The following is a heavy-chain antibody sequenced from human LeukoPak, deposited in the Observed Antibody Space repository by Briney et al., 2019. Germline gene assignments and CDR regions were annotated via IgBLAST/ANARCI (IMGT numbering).Heavy chain of an antibody. V-gene: IGHV4-34*01. D-gene: IGHD3-10*01. CDR3: ARVPHYYFGYGCFDP. CDR2: INHSGST. Sequence: SETLSLTCAVYGGSFSGYYWSWIRQPPGKGLEWIGEINHSGSTNYNPSLKSRVTISVDTSKKQFSLTLTSMTAADTAVYYCARVPHYYFGYGCFDPWGQGTLVTVSS. J-gene: IGHJ5*02. CDR1: GGSFSGYY.